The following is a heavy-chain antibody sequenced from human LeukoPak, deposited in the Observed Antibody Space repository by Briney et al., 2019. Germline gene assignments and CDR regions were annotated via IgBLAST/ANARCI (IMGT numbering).Heavy chain of an antibody. J-gene: IGHJ6*03. D-gene: IGHD6-13*01. CDR2: VYYTGST. CDR1: GGSIISSSYY. CDR3: ARHGRSSSWYIYYYYMDV. V-gene: IGHV4-39*01. Sequence: PSETLSLTCTVSGGSIISSSYYWGWVRQPPGQRLEWIGSVYYTGSTYFNPSLKSRVTISVDTSKNQFSLKLSSVTAADTAVYYCARHGRSSSWYIYYYYMDVWGKGTTVTISS.